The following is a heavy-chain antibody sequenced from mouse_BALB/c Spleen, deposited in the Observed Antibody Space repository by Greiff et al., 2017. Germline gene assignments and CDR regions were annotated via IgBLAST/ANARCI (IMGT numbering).Heavy chain of an antibody. J-gene: IGHJ4*01. CDR3: ARRWGNYYYAMDY. V-gene: IGHV3-2*02. D-gene: IGHD2-1*01. CDR1: GYSITSDYA. CDR2: ISYSGST. Sequence: EVQLQESGPGLVKPSQSLSLTCTVTGYSITSDYAWNWIRQFPGNKLEWMGYISYSGSTSYNPSLKSRISITRDTSKNQFFLQLNSVTTEDTATYYCARRWGNYYYAMDYWGQGTSVTVSS.